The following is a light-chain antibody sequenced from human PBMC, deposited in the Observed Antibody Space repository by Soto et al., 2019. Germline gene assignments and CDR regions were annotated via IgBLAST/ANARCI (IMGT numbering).Light chain of an antibody. Sequence: EIVLMQSPGTLSLSPGERATLSCRASQSVSNNYVAWYQQKPGQAPRLLIAGASSRATGIPDRFSGSGSGTDFTLTISRLEPEVFAVYYCQQYGSSPPLTFGGGTKVEIK. CDR3: QQYGSSPPLT. J-gene: IGKJ4*01. V-gene: IGKV3-20*01. CDR2: GAS. CDR1: QSVSNNY.